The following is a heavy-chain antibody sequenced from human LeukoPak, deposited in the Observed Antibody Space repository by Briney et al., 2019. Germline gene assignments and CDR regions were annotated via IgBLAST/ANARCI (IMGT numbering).Heavy chain of an antibody. J-gene: IGHJ4*02. V-gene: IGHV1-2*02. Sequence: GASVKVSCKGSGYTLTNYYIHWVRLAPGQGLEWMALINANSGATKYAQKFQDRVTVTRDTSISTAYMELSSLRSDDTAVYFCTRSSGKIDYWGQGTLVTVSS. CDR2: INANSGAT. CDR3: TRSSGKIDY. CDR1: GYTLTNYY. D-gene: IGHD6-19*01.